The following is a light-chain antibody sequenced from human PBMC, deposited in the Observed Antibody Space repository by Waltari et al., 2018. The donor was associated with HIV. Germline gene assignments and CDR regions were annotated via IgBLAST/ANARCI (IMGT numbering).Light chain of an antibody. Sequence: QSVLTQPPSASGTPGQRVTISCSGRNSNIGSNTVNWYQQLPGTAPKLLIYNNNRLPSGVSDRFSGSKSGIAASLAISGLQSEDEADYYCAAWDDSLNAHGLFGGGTKLTVL. CDR1: NSNIGSNT. CDR3: AAWDDSLNAHGL. CDR2: NNN. V-gene: IGLV1-44*01. J-gene: IGLJ2*01.